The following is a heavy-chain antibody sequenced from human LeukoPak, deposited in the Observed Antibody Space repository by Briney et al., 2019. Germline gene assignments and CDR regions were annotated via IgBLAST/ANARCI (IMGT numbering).Heavy chain of an antibody. D-gene: IGHD6-19*01. V-gene: IGHV4-59*01. CDR1: GGSISNYY. Sequence: ETLSLTCTVSGGSISNYYWSWIRQPPGKGLEWIGYIYYSGSTNYNPSLKSRVSISVDTPKNQFSLKLSSVTAADTAVYYCARYIAVAGTFYFDYWGQGTLVTV. J-gene: IGHJ4*02. CDR2: IYYSGST. CDR3: ARYIAVAGTFYFDY.